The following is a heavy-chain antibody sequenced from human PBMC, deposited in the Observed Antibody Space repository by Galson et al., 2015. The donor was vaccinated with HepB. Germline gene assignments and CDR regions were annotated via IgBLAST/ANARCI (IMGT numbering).Heavy chain of an antibody. CDR2: IRSQTDGGTT. Sequence: SLRLFCAASGFTFSNAWMSWVRQAPGKGLEWVGRIRSQTDGGTTDCAAPVKGRFTISRDDSKNTLYLQMNSLKTEDTAVYYCTTDGRVPAVKASYYYYGMVVWGQGTTVTVSS. CDR1: GFTFSNAW. J-gene: IGHJ6*02. CDR3: TTDGRVPAVKASYYYYGMVV. V-gene: IGHV3-15*01. D-gene: IGHD2-2*01.